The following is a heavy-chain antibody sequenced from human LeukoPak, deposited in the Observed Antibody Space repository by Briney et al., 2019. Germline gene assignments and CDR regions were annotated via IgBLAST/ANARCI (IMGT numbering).Heavy chain of an antibody. D-gene: IGHD2-15*01. Sequence: GGSLRLSCEASGLTFSGYAMSWVRQAPGKGLEWVSAISGNCAMTYHTDSVGGRFTISRDNSKSTLYLQMDSLRADDTALYYCAKGIRYCSGGTCSIGPDAFDVWGQGTRVTVSS. CDR3: AKGIRYCSGGTCSIGPDAFDV. J-gene: IGHJ3*01. V-gene: IGHV3-23*01. CDR1: GLTFSGYA. CDR2: ISGNCAMT.